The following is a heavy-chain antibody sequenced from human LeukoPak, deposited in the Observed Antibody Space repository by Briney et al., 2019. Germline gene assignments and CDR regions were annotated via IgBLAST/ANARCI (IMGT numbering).Heavy chain of an antibody. CDR1: GGTFRSYS. D-gene: IGHD2-21*01. CDR2: LMPIFGTA. J-gene: IGHJ3*02. Sequence: SVKVSCKASGGTFRSYSINWVRQAPGHGLEWVGGLMPIFGTANYAQKFHGRVTITADESTSTVYMELSSLRSEDTAVYYCAREGFVEYAFDIWGQGTMVTVSS. CDR3: AREGFVEYAFDI. V-gene: IGHV1-69*13.